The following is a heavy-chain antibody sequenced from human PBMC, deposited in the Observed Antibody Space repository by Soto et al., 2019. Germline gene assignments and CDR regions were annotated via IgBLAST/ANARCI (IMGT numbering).Heavy chain of an antibody. Sequence: LSVRCAVADGSIGSGGYCRSWIRQPPGKGLEWIGYIYHSGSTYYNPSLKSRVTISVDRSKNQFSLKLSSVTAADTAVYYCARAMTTVTTIDYWGQGTLVTVSS. CDR3: ARAMTTVTTIDY. CDR2: IYHSGST. V-gene: IGHV4-30-2*01. CDR1: DGSIGSGGYC. J-gene: IGHJ4*02. D-gene: IGHD4-17*01.